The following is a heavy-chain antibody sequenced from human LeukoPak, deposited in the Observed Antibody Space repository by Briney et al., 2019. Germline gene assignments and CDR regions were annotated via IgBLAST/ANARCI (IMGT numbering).Heavy chain of an antibody. CDR2: IWYDGSNK. CDR1: GFTFSSYG. CDR3: AKGGSVVPAATFDY. D-gene: IGHD2-2*01. J-gene: IGHJ4*02. Sequence: PGGSLRLSCAASGFTFSSYGMHWVRQAPGKGLEWVAVIWYDGSNKYYADSVKGRFTISRDNSKNTLYLQMNSLRAEDTAVYYCAKGGSVVPAATFDYWGQGTLVTVSS. V-gene: IGHV3-33*06.